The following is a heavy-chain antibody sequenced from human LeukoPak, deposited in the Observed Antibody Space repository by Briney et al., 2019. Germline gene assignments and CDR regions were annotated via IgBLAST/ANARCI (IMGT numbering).Heavy chain of an antibody. CDR1: GYSFTDNG. Sequence: ASVKVSCKASGYSFTDNGISWVRQAPGQGLEWMGWISTYSGKRNYSEKVQGRVTMTTDTSTSTAYMELKSLRSDDTGLYYCARDRNHGFDLWGQGTTVTVSS. V-gene: IGHV1-18*01. J-gene: IGHJ3*01. CDR3: ARDRNHGFDL. CDR2: ISTYSGKR.